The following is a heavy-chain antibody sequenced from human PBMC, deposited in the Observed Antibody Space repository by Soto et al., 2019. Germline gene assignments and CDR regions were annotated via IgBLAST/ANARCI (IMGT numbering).Heavy chain of an antibody. J-gene: IGHJ4*02. CDR3: TTGIVVPSRYFDY. CDR2: IKRKGDGGTA. Sequence: VVFMRLCWAALGGSCGNAWISWVRQAPGKGLEWVGRIKRKGDGGTAEYTSPVKGRFTISRDDSKDMLYLQMDSLKSDDTAVYYCTTGIVVPSRYFDYWGEGTPVTVSS. CDR1: GGSCGNAW. D-gene: IGHD2-2*01. V-gene: IGHV3-15*01.